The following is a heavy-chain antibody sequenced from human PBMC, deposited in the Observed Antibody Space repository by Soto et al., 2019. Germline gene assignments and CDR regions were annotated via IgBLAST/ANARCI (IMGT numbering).Heavy chain of an antibody. CDR1: GYTFTSYG. Sequence: GASVKVSCKASGYTFTSYGISWVRQAPGQGLEWMGWISAYNGNTNYAQKLQGRVTMSTDTSTSTAYMELRSLRSDDTAVYYCARDPYYDFWCGPLRHNYYYYYGMDFWGQGTTVTVSS. J-gene: IGHJ6*02. CDR3: ARDPYYDFWCGPLRHNYYYYYGMDF. V-gene: IGHV1-18*01. D-gene: IGHD3-3*01. CDR2: ISAYNGNT.